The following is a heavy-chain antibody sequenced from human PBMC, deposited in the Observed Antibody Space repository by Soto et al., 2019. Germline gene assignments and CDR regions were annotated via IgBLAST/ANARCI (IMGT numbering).Heavy chain of an antibody. V-gene: IGHV1-69*01. CDR1: GGTFSSYA. J-gene: IGHJ6*02. D-gene: IGHD2-15*01. CDR3: ARSMPADCHPGGSCLYYYYYGMDV. Sequence: QVQLVQSGAEVKKPGSSVKVSCKASGGTFSSYAISWVRQAPGQGLEWMGGIIPIFGSANYAQKFKGRVTITADESTSTAYRVLSSLRSEETAVDYCARSMPADCHPGGSCLYYYYYGMDVWGQGTTVTVSS. CDR2: IIPIFGSA.